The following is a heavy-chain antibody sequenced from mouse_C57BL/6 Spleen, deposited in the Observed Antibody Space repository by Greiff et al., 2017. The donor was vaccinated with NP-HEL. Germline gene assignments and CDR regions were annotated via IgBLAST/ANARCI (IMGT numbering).Heavy chain of an antibody. D-gene: IGHD1-1*01. J-gene: IGHJ1*03. V-gene: IGHV1-80*01. CDR3: ARASPYYGSSYWYFDV. CDR2: IYPGDGDT. Sequence: VQLQQSGAELVKPGASVKISCKASGYAFSSYWMNWVKQRPGKGLEWIGQIYPGDGDTNYNGKFKGKATLTADKSSSTAYMQLSSLTSEDSAVYCCARASPYYGSSYWYFDVWGTGTTVTVSS. CDR1: GYAFSSYW.